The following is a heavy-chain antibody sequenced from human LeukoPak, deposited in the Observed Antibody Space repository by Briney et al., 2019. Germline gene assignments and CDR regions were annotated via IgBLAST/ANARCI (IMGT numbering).Heavy chain of an antibody. J-gene: IGHJ5*02. CDR3: ARCFVAGRPTHFGKGFDP. D-gene: IGHD2-21*01. Sequence: SETLSLTCTVSGGSISSDYWNWIRQPPGKGLEWIGYIYYSGSTNYNPSLKSRVTISLDTSKNQFSLKLSSVTAADTAVYYCARCFVAGRPTHFGKGFDPWGQGTLVTVSS. V-gene: IGHV4-59*08. CDR1: GGSISSDY. CDR2: IYYSGST.